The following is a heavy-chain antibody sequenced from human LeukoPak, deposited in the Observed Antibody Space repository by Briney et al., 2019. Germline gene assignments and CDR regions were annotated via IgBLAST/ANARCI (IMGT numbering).Heavy chain of an antibody. CDR2: ISWNSGSI. J-gene: IGHJ6*02. CDR1: GFTFDDYA. CDR3: AKATPVRDYYYYGMDV. V-gene: IGHV3-9*01. Sequence: GGSPRLSCAASGFTFDDYAMHWVRQAPGKGLEWVSGISWNSGSIGYADSVKGRFTISRDNAKNSLYLQMNSLRAEDTALYYCAKATPVRDYYYYGMDVWGQGTTVTVSS.